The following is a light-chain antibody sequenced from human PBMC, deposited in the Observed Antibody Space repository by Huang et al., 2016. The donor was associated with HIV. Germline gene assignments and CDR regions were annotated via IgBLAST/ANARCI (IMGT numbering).Light chain of an antibody. J-gene: IGKJ3*01. CDR2: EAS. Sequence: EIVLTQSPATLSLSPGERATLSCRASQSVKSYLAWYQHKPGQAPRLLIYEASQRATGIPARFSGSGSGTDFTLTISSLEPEDFAVYYCQERGNWPRFSFGPGTKVDIK. CDR3: QERGNWPRFS. CDR1: QSVKSY. V-gene: IGKV3-11*01.